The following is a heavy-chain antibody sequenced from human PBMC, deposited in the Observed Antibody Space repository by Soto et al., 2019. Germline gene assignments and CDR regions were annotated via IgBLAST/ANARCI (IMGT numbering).Heavy chain of an antibody. D-gene: IGHD6-13*01. V-gene: IGHV1-18*01. Sequence: ASVKVSCKASGYTFTSYGISWVRQAPGQGVEWMGWISAYNGNTNYAQKLKVTVTITTDISTSTAYMELRILRSDVTVVYYCARVHSCRIAPACTWGRLGKSFDYWGQGTLVTVSS. CDR1: GYTFTSYG. J-gene: IGHJ4*02. CDR2: ISAYNGNT. CDR3: ARVHSCRIAPACTWGRLGKSFDY.